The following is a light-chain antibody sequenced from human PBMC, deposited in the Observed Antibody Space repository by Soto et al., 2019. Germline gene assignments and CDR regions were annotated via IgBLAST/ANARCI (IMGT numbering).Light chain of an antibody. CDR2: AAS. CDR3: QQSYTMPFT. J-gene: IGKJ3*01. Sequence: DIQMTQSPSSLSASVGDRVTITCRARQSISKYLNWYQQKPGKAPKLLIYAASSLQSGVPSRFSGSESGTDFTLTSSSLQPEDFATYYCQQSYTMPFTFGPGTKVAIK. V-gene: IGKV1-39*01. CDR1: QSISKY.